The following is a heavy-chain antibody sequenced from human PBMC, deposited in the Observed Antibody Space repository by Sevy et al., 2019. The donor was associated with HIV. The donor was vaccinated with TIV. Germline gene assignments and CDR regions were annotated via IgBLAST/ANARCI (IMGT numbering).Heavy chain of an antibody. J-gene: IGHJ4*02. CDR3: GKDAGGGSSYFDY. Sequence: ASVKVSCKASGYSFTYSAMQWVRQAPGQGLEWMGWINAGNGNTKYSQKFKGRVTITRDTSARTAYLELSSLRPGDTAVYYCGKDAGGGSSYFDYWGQGTLVTVSS. CDR2: INAGNGNT. D-gene: IGHD2-15*01. CDR1: GYSFTYSA. V-gene: IGHV1-3*01.